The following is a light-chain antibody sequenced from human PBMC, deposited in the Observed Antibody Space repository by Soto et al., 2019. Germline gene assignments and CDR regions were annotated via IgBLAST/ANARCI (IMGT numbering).Light chain of an antibody. Sequence: QSALTQPASVSGSPGQSITNSCTGTSSDVGTYDLVSWYQHHPGAAPKLMIYEATRRPSGISNRFSGSKSGNTASLTISGLQAEDEADYYCCSFAGSNSWVFGGGTQLTVL. CDR3: CSFAGSNSWV. J-gene: IGLJ3*02. CDR2: EAT. V-gene: IGLV2-23*01. CDR1: SSDVGTYDL.